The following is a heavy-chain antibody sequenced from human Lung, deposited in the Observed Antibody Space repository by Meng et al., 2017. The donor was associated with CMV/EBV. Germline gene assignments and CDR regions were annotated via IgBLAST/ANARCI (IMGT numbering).Heavy chain of an antibody. CDR1: GGSISSNNW. V-gene: IGHV4-4*02. Sequence: GSLRLXXAVSGGSISSNNWWSWVRQSPGKGLEWIGEISHSERTNYNPSLQSRVTISVDKSKNQFSLNLSSMTAADTAVYYCARLVGVPAAIGWFDPWGQGXLVTVSS. J-gene: IGHJ5*02. CDR2: ISHSERT. CDR3: ARLVGVPAAIGWFDP. D-gene: IGHD2-2*01.